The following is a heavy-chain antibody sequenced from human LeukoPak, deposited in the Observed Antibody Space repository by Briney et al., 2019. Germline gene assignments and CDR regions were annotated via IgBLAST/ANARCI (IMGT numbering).Heavy chain of an antibody. D-gene: IGHD3-10*01. CDR2: IHHSGST. CDR1: GGSISSSSYY. J-gene: IGHJ4*02. Sequence: PSETLSLTCTVSGGSISSSSYYWGWIRQPPGKGLEWIGSIHHSGSTYYNPSLKSRVTISEDTSKNQFSLKVTSVTAADTAVYYCARVGYYASGPFSYFDYWGQGTLVTVSS. V-gene: IGHV4-39*01. CDR3: ARVGYYASGPFSYFDY.